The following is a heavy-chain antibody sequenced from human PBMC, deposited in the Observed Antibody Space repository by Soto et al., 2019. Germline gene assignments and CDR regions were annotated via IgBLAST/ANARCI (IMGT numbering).Heavy chain of an antibody. CDR3: ARKPYDFWSGAFYYYYGMDV. CDR1: GFTFSSYS. V-gene: IGHV3-48*02. CDR2: ISSSSSTI. J-gene: IGHJ6*02. D-gene: IGHD3-3*01. Sequence: GGSLRLSCAASGFTFSSYSMNWVRQAPGKGLEWVSYISSSSSTIYYADSVKGRFTISRDNAKNSLYLQMNSLRDEDTAVYYCARKPYDFWSGAFYYYYGMDVWGQGTTVTVSS.